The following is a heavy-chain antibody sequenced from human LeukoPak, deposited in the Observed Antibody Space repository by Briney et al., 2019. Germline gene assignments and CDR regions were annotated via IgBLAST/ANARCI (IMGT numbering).Heavy chain of an antibody. CDR1: GGSFSGYY. J-gene: IGHJ5*02. Sequence: SETLSLTCAVYGGSFSGYYWSWIRQPPGKGLEWIGEINHSGSTNYNPSLKSRVTISVDTSKNQFSLKLSSVTAADTAVYYCARLRKDYDSSGYYWARYNWFDPWGQGTLATVSS. V-gene: IGHV4-34*01. CDR2: INHSGST. D-gene: IGHD3-22*01. CDR3: ARLRKDYDSSGYYWARYNWFDP.